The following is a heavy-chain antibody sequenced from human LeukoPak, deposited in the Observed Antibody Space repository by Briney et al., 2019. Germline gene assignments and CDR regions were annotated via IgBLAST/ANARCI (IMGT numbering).Heavy chain of an antibody. CDR3: TRRVSATRWFDP. CDR2: ISGDGSAT. Sequence: GGSLRLSCAAAGFTFSTYWMHWVRQAPGKGLVWVSRISGDGSATIYADSVKGRFTISRDNAENTMYLQMNSPTVEDTAVYYCTRRVSATRWFDPWGQGTLVTVSS. D-gene: IGHD2-15*01. J-gene: IGHJ5*02. V-gene: IGHV3-74*01. CDR1: GFTFSTYW.